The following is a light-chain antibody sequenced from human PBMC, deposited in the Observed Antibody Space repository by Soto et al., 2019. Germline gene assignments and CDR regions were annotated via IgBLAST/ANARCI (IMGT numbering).Light chain of an antibody. Sequence: EIVLTQSPATLSLSPGERATLSCRASQSVSNYLAWYQQKPGQAPRLLTYDASNRASGIPARFSGSGSGKDFTLTISSLDPEDFGVYYCQQRSNWPPVTFGGGTKVDSK. CDR1: QSVSNY. V-gene: IGKV3-11*01. J-gene: IGKJ4*01. CDR3: QQRSNWPPVT. CDR2: DAS.